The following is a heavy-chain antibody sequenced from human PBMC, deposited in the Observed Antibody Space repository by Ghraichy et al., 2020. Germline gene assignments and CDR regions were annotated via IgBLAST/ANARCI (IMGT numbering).Heavy chain of an antibody. CDR3: AREWYNNYDY. Sequence: GGSLRLSCTASGVSFSSYWMSWVRQAPGKGLEWVANIKQDGNEKYYVDSVKGRFTISRDNAKNSLYLQMNSLRAEDTAVYYCAREWYNNYDYWGQGTLVTVSS. CDR1: GVSFSSYW. J-gene: IGHJ4*02. CDR2: IKQDGNEK. D-gene: IGHD4-11*01. V-gene: IGHV3-7*03.